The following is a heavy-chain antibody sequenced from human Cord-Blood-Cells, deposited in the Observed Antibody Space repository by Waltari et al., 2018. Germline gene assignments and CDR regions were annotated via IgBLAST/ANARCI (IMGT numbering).Heavy chain of an antibody. CDR1: GFTFSSYA. D-gene: IGHD6-13*01. Sequence: QVQLVESGGGVVQPGRSLRLSCAASGFTFSSYAMHWVRLAPGKGLEWVAVISYDGSNKYYADSVKGRFTISRDNSKNTLYLQMNSLRAEDTAVYYCAREGMSPSSSWDPYYYDYGMDVWGQGTTVTVSS. CDR3: AREGMSPSSSWDPYYYDYGMDV. CDR2: ISYDGSNK. J-gene: IGHJ6*02. V-gene: IGHV3-30-3*01.